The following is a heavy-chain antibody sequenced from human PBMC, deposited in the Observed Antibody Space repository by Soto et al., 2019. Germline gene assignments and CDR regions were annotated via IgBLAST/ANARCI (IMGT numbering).Heavy chain of an antibody. Sequence: ASGKGCCKAFGDTFTSHYIHWVRQAPGQGFEWMGWINPKSGGTKYPQKFQGRVTMTRDTSLSTVYMTLTRLTSDDTAVYYCARDLAKGGGSAGFDYWGQGTLVTVSS. CDR3: ARDLAKGGGSAGFDY. J-gene: IGHJ4*02. CDR1: GDTFTSHY. V-gene: IGHV1-2*02. D-gene: IGHD1-26*01. CDR2: INPKSGGT.